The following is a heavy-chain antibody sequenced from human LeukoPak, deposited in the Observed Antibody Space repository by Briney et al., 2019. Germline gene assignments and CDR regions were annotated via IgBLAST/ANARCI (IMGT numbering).Heavy chain of an antibody. CDR2: IYYSGST. CDR1: GGSISSHY. CDR3: ASNRVYGGLDY. J-gene: IGHJ4*02. Sequence: SGTLSLTCTVSGGSISSHYWSWSRQPPGKGLEWIGYIYYSGSTNYNPSLKSRVTISVDTSKNQFSLKLSSVTAADTAVYYCASNRVYGGLDYWGQGTLVTVSS. D-gene: IGHD4/OR15-4a*01. V-gene: IGHV4-59*11.